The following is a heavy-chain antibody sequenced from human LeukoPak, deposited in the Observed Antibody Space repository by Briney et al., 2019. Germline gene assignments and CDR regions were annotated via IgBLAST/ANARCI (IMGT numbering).Heavy chain of an antibody. CDR3: ANPRYDSSGYYYVD. Sequence: ASVKVSCKASGYTFTDYTMHWLCQAPGQRLDWMGWINGGSGYTKYSPEFQGRVTITRDTSASTAYMELSSLRSEGTAVYYCANPRYDSSGYYYVDWGQGTLVTVSS. D-gene: IGHD3-22*01. J-gene: IGHJ4*02. CDR2: INGGSGYT. V-gene: IGHV1-3*01. CDR1: GYTFTDYT.